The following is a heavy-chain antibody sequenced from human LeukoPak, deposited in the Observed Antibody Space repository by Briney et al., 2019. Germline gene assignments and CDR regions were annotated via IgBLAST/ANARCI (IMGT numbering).Heavy chain of an antibody. V-gene: IGHV3-23*01. J-gene: IGHJ4*02. CDR2: ISGSGGST. CDR1: GFTFSSYA. CDR3: ARDRHGDSGSYFGY. D-gene: IGHD1-26*01. Sequence: PGGSLRLSCAASGFTFSSYAMSWVRQAPGKGLEWVSAISGSGGSTYYADSVKGRFTISRDNAKNSLYLQMNSLRAEDTAVYYCARDRHGDSGSYFGYRGQGTLVTVSS.